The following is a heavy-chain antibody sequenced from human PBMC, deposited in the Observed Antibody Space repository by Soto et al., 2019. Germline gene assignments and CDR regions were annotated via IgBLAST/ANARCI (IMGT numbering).Heavy chain of an antibody. CDR3: AREQLRFFTESRPIDY. J-gene: IGHJ4*02. CDR1: GVTFSSYS. CDR2: ISSSSSTI. Sequence: PGGSLRLSCAASGVTFSSYSMNWVRQAPGKGLEWVSYISSSSSTIYYADSVKGRFTISRDNAKNSLYLQMNSLRDEDTAVYYCAREQLRFFTESRPIDYWGQGTLVTVSS. V-gene: IGHV3-48*02. D-gene: IGHD3-3*01.